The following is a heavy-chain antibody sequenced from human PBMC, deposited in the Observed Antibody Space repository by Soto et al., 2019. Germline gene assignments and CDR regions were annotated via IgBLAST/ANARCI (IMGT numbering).Heavy chain of an antibody. Sequence: EVQLLESGGGLVQPGGSLRLSCAASGFTFSSYAMSWVRQAPGKGLEWVSAISGSGGSKYYADSVKGRFTISRDNSKNTLYLQMNSLRAEDTAVYYCAKDPPYCGGDCRLIKDAFDIWGQGTMVTVSS. CDR3: AKDPPYCGGDCRLIKDAFDI. CDR2: ISGSGGSK. CDR1: GFTFSSYA. D-gene: IGHD2-21*01. V-gene: IGHV3-23*01. J-gene: IGHJ3*02.